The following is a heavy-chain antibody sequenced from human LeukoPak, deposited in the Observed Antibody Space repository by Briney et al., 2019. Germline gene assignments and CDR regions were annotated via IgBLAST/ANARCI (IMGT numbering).Heavy chain of an antibody. J-gene: IGHJ6*03. CDR3: ARVGGDYAGYYYYYMDV. CDR2: IYTSGST. V-gene: IGHV4-61*02. D-gene: IGHD4-17*01. Sequence: PSETLSLTCTVSGGSISSGSYYWSWIRQPAGKGLEWIGRIYTSGSTNYNPSLKSRVTISVDTSKNQFSLKLSSVTAADTAVYYCARVGGDYAGYYYYYMDVWGKGTTVTVSS. CDR1: GGSISSGSYY.